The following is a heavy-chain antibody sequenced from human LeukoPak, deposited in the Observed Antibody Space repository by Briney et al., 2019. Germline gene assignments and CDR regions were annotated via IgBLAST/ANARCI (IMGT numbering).Heavy chain of an antibody. CDR3: ARSVPRFLPGYYTRPSFMDV. J-gene: IGHJ6*02. D-gene: IGHD3-9*01. CDR2: IYYSGST. V-gene: IGHV4-59*01. Sequence: SETLSLTCTVSGGSISSYYWSWIRQPPGKGLEWIWYIYYSGSTNYNPSLKSRVTISVDTSKNQFSLKLSSVTAADTAVYYCARSVPRFLPGYYTRPSFMDVWGQGTTVTVSS. CDR1: GGSISSYY.